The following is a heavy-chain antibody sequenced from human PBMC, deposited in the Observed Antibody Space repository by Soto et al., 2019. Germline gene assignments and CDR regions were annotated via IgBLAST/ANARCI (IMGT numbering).Heavy chain of an antibody. CDR1: GGSVTSDTYY. D-gene: IGHD2-15*01. Sequence: SETLSLTCSVSGGSVTSDTYYWSWIRQPPGKGLEWIGYIYYSGTTEYNPSLKSRATISIDTSKNQFSLKLSSVTAADTAVYYCARIIVEMSTRYFDYWGQGTLVTVPQ. J-gene: IGHJ4*02. V-gene: IGHV4-61*01. CDR2: IYYSGTT. CDR3: ARIIVEMSTRYFDY.